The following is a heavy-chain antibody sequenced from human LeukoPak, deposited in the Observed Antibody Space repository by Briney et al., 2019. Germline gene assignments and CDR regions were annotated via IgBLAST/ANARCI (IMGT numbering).Heavy chain of an antibody. V-gene: IGHV1-2*02. D-gene: IGHD3-22*01. Sequence: GASVKVSCKASGYTFTGYYMHWVRQAPGQGLEWMGWINPNSGGTNYAQKFQGRVTMTRDTSISTAYMELSRLRSDDTAVYYCARGTYYYDSSGDSIDYWGQGTLVTVSS. J-gene: IGHJ4*02. CDR2: INPNSGGT. CDR3: ARGTYYYDSSGDSIDY. CDR1: GYTFTGYY.